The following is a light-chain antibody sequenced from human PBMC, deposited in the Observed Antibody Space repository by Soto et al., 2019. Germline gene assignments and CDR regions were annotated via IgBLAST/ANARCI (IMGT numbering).Light chain of an antibody. Sequence: EIVMTQSPATLSVSQGERATLSCRASQSVSSNLAWYQQKPGQAPRLLIYGASTRATGIPARFSGSGSGTEFTLTISSLQSEGFAVYYCQQYNNWPRAFGKGTNVEI. J-gene: IGKJ1*01. V-gene: IGKV3-15*01. CDR3: QQYNNWPRA. CDR2: GAS. CDR1: QSVSSN.